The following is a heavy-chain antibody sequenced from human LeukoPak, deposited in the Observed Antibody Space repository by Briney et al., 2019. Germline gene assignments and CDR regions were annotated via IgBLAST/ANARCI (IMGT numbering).Heavy chain of an antibody. CDR2: LYNDGRS. J-gene: IGHJ4*02. CDR3: ARVPLHPTFSSFDY. CDR1: GFTVSSNY. D-gene: IGHD2/OR15-2a*01. V-gene: IGHV3-53*04. Sequence: GGSLRLSCAASGFTVSSNYMSWVRQAPGKGLEWVSVLYNDGRSFYGDSVKGRFIISRHNSENTLYLQMSSLRPEDTAVYYCARVPLHPTFSSFDYCGQGNLFTVSS.